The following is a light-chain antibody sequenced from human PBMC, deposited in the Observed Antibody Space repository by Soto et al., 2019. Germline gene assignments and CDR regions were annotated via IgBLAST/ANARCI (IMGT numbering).Light chain of an antibody. CDR3: QQYDSSLSWG. CDR1: QSISSNY. J-gene: IGKJ1*01. CDR2: GAS. V-gene: IGKV3-20*01. Sequence: EIVLTQSPGILSLSPGERVTLSCRASQSISSNYLAWHQQKPGQAPRLLIYGASSRATGIPDRFSGSGSGTDFTLTISRLEPEDFAVYYCQQYDSSLSWGFGPGTKVEIK.